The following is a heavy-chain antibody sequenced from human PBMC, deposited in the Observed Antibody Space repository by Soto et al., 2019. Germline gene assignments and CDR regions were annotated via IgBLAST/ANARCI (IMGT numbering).Heavy chain of an antibody. V-gene: IGHV3-33*01. CDR3: GRDDGNSGYADYYFDY. CDR1: GFTFSSYG. CDR2: IWYDGSNK. Sequence: QVQLVESGGGVVQPGRSLRLSCAASGFTFSSYGMHWVRQAPGKGLEWVAVIWYDGSNKYYADSVKGRFTISRDNSKNSLYLQISSRRAEDTAVYYCGRDDGNSGYADYYFDYWGQGTLVTVSS. J-gene: IGHJ4*02. D-gene: IGHD5-12*01.